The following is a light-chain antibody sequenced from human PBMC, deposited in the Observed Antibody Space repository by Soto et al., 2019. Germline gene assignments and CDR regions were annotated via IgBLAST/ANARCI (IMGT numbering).Light chain of an antibody. CDR3: QSYDSSLSGVV. CDR1: SSNIGAGYD. Sequence: QSVLTQPPSVSGAPGQRVTISCTGSSSNIGAGYDVHWYQQLPGTAPKLLIYGNSNRPSGVPDRFSGSKSGTSASLAITGIQAEDEADYYCQSYDSSLSGVVFGGETKVTVL. CDR2: GNS. J-gene: IGLJ2*01. V-gene: IGLV1-40*01.